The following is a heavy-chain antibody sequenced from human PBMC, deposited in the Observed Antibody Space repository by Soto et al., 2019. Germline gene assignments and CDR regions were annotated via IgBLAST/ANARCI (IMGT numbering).Heavy chain of an antibody. D-gene: IGHD7-27*01. Sequence: SETLSLTCAVYGGSFSGYYWSWIRQPPGKGLEWIGEINHSGSTNYNPSLKSRVTISVDTSKNQFSLKLSSVTAADTAVYYCARSLTGYFDYWGQGTLVTVSS. CDR3: ARSLTGYFDY. V-gene: IGHV4-34*01. CDR2: INHSGST. CDR1: GGSFSGYY. J-gene: IGHJ4*02.